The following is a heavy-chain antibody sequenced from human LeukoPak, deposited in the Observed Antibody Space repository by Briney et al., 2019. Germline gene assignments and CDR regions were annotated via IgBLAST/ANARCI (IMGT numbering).Heavy chain of an antibody. J-gene: IGHJ4*02. Sequence: GGSLRLSCAASGFTFSIYSMNWVRQAPGKGLEWVSSISSSSSYIYYADSVKGRFTISRDNAKNSLYLQMNSLSAEDTAVYYCASKTPLYYWGQGTLVTVSS. CDR3: ASKTPLYY. D-gene: IGHD4-23*01. V-gene: IGHV3-21*01. CDR2: ISSSSSYI. CDR1: GFTFSIYS.